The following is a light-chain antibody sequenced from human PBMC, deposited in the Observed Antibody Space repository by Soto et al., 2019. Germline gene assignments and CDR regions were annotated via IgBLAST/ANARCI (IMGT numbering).Light chain of an antibody. CDR3: HQYSNWPRT. Sequence: EIVMTQSPATLSVSPGERATLSCRASQSVSSNLAWYQQKPGQAPRLLIYGASTRAAGIPARFSGSGSGTEFTLTISCLQSDDFAVYYCHQYSNWPRTFGQGTKVEIK. CDR1: QSVSSN. J-gene: IGKJ1*01. V-gene: IGKV3-15*01. CDR2: GAS.